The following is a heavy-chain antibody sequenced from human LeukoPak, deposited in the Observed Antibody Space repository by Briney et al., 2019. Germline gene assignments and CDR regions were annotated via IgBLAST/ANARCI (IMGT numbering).Heavy chain of an antibody. CDR1: GGSISSGGYF. CDR3: ARVSPVAY. Sequence: SETLSLTCTVSGGSISSGGYFWSWIRQHPGKGLEWIGYMHYSESANYNPSLKSRVTISVDTSKNQISLKVNSVTAADTAVYFCARVSPVAYWGQGTLVTVSS. J-gene: IGHJ4*02. V-gene: IGHV4-31*03. CDR2: MHYSESA.